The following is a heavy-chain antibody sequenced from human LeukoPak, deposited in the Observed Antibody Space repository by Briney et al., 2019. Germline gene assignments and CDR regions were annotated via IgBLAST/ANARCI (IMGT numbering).Heavy chain of an antibody. CDR3: AEVPRTERVATLYYFDY. Sequence: GGSLRLSCAASGFTFSSYEMNWVRQAPGKGLEWVSAISGSGGSTYYADSVKGRFTISRDNSKNTLYLQMNSLRAEDTAVYYCAEVPRTERVATLYYFDYWGQGTLVTVSS. CDR2: ISGSGGST. V-gene: IGHV3-23*01. CDR1: GFTFSSYE. J-gene: IGHJ4*02. D-gene: IGHD5-12*01.